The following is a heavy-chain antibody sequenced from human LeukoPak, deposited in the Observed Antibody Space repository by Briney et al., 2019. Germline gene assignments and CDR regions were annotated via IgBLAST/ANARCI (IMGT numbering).Heavy chain of an antibody. V-gene: IGHV1-18*01. CDR3: ARVRPEIVVVINIDY. J-gene: IGHJ4*02. CDR2: ISAYNGNT. D-gene: IGHD3-22*01. CDR1: GYTFTSYG. Sequence: ASVKVSCKASGYTFTSYGISWVRQAPGQGLEWMGWISAYNGNTNYAQKLQGRVTMTTDTSTSTAYMELRSLRSDDTAVYYCARVRPEIVVVINIDYWGQGTLVTVSS.